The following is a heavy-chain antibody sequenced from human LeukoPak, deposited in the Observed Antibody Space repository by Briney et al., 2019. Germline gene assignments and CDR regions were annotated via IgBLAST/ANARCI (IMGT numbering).Heavy chain of an antibody. J-gene: IGHJ6*02. CDR1: GYTFTGYY. D-gene: IGHD2-15*01. CDR2: INPNSGGT. V-gene: IGHV1-2*02. CDR3: ARDPDCCSGGSCYSEYYYYGMDV. Sequence: ASVKVSCKASGYTFTGYYMHWVRQAPGQGLEWMGWINPNSGGTNYAQKFQGRVTMTRDTSISTAYMELSRLRSDDTAVYYCARDPDCCSGGSCYSEYYYYGMDVWGQGTTVTVSS.